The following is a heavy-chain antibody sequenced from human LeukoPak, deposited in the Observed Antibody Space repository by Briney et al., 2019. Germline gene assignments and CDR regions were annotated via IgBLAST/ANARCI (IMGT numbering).Heavy chain of an antibody. Sequence: GGSLRLSCAASGFTFSSYWMHWVRQAPGKGLVWVSRINSDGSSTSYADSVKGRFTISRDNAKNTLYLQVNSLRAEDTAVYYCASWGYSGYDPPNWYFDLWGRGTLVTVSS. D-gene: IGHD5-12*01. J-gene: IGHJ2*01. V-gene: IGHV3-74*01. CDR2: INSDGSST. CDR3: ASWGYSGYDPPNWYFDL. CDR1: GFTFSSYW.